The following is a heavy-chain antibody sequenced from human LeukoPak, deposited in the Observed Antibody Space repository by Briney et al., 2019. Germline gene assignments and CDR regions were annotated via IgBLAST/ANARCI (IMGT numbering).Heavy chain of an antibody. CDR2: ISHDGSKQ. J-gene: IGHJ4*02. V-gene: IGHV3-30-3*02. Sequence: GCSLTLSCAASRFALSSSAMHWVGQAPGKRQEWVAVISHDGSKQNSADSVKGRFTISRDTSKNTLYLQTNSLRAEDTAVYFCTKDRSGNYCIDYWGQGTLVTVSS. CDR1: RFALSSSA. D-gene: IGHD1-26*01. CDR3: TKDRSGNYCIDY.